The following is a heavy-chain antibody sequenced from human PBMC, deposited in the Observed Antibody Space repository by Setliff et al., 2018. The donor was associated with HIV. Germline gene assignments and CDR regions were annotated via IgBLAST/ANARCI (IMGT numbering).Heavy chain of an antibody. J-gene: IGHJ3*02. CDR2: INQDGSQA. D-gene: IGHD6-13*01. V-gene: IGHV3-7*03. CDR1: GFAISGTY. CDR3: ARDLVWPYSSRWYDAFDI. Sequence: GGSLRLSCAASGFAISGTYMTWVRQSPEKGLEWVANINQDGSQAYYLDSVRGRFTISRDNVQKSLYLQMNTLRAEDTAVYYCARDLVWPYSSRWYDAFDIWGQGTMVTVSS.